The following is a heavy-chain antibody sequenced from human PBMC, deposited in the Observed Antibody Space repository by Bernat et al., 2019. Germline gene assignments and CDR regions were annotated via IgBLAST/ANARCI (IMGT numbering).Heavy chain of an antibody. V-gene: IGHV4-34*01. D-gene: IGHD2-8*01. CDR3: TRLFRSVPTNYWYFDL. Sequence: QVHPQQWGAGLLKPSETLSLTRAVSGGSFIGYYWSWIRQPPGKGLEWIGEVTLSGSTNSNPSLESRVTMSVDTSKNKFSLRLTAVTAADTAVYYCTRLFRSVPTNYWYFDLWGRDTLVTVSS. CDR2: VTLSGST. J-gene: IGHJ2*01. CDR1: GGSFIGYY.